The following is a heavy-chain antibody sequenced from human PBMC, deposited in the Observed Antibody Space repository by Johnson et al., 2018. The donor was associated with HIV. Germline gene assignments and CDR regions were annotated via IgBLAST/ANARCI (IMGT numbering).Heavy chain of an antibody. Sequence: VQLVESGGGLVQPGRSLRLSCAASGFTFDDYAMHWVRQAPGKGLEWVSGINWNGGSTGYADSVKGRFTVSRDNAKNSLYLQMNSLRAEDTAVYYCARGPLLWRAFDIWGQGTMVSVSS. CDR1: GFTFDDYA. V-gene: IGHV3-9*01. J-gene: IGHJ3*02. D-gene: IGHD3-10*01. CDR2: INWNGGST. CDR3: ARGPLLWRAFDI.